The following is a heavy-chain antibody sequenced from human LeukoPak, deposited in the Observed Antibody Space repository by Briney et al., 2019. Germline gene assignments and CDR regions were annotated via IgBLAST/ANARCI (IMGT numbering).Heavy chain of an antibody. CDR2: IYTSGST. CDR3: AGAPDGAMAPVDAFDI. J-gene: IGHJ3*02. Sequence: SETLSLTCTVSGGSISSYYWSWIRQPAGKGLEWIGRIYTSGSTNYNPSLKSRVTMSVDTSKNQFSLKLSSVTAADTAVYYCAGAPDGAMAPVDAFDIWGQGTMVTVSS. D-gene: IGHD5-18*01. CDR1: GGSISSYY. V-gene: IGHV4-4*07.